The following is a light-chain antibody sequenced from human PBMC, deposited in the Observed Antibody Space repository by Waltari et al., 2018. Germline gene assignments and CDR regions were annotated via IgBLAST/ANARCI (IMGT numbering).Light chain of an antibody. Sequence: DIVMTQSPDSLAVSLGERATINCKSSQTILYNTNNKNYLAWYQQKPRQPPKLLIYWASTRESGVPDRFSGSGSGTDFTLTISSLQAEDVAVYYCHQYYTTPTAFGQGTRLEIK. V-gene: IGKV4-1*01. CDR1: QTILYNTNNKNY. CDR2: WAS. J-gene: IGKJ5*01. CDR3: HQYYTTPTA.